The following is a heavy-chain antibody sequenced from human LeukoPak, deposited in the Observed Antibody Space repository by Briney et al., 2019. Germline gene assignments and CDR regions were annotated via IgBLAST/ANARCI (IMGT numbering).Heavy chain of an antibody. V-gene: IGHV3-21*01. CDR3: ARDPDRTRGVRDY. CDR2: ISSSSSYI. D-gene: IGHD3-10*01. J-gene: IGHJ4*02. Sequence: GGSLRLSCAASGFTFSSYSMNWVRQAPGKGLEWVSSISSSSSYIYYADSVKGRFTISRDNAKNSLYLQMNSLRAEDTAVYYCARDPDRTRGVRDYWGQGTLVTVSS. CDR1: GFTFSSYS.